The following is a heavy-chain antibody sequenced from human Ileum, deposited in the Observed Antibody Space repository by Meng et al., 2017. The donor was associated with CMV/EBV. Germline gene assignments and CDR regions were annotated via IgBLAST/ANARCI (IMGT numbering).Heavy chain of an antibody. V-gene: IGHV1-69*10. J-gene: IGHJ5*02. CDR2: IIPILGIA. D-gene: IGHD6-13*01. CDR3: ARDSHSSSWFLGWFDP. CDR1: GTFSSYA. Sequence: GTFSSYAISWVRQAPGQGLEWMGGIIPILGIANYAQKFQGRVTITADKSTSTAYMELSSLRSEDTAVYYCARDSHSSSWFLGWFDPWGQGTLVTVSS.